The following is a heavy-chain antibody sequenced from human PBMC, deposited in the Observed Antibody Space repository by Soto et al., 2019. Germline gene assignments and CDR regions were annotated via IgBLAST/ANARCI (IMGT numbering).Heavy chain of an antibody. Sequence: SETLSLTCTVSGGSISSGGYYWSWIRQHPGKGLEWIGYIYYSGSTYYNPSLKSRVTISVDTSKNQFSLKLSSVTAADTAVYYCARGVTIFGVVLAYYFDYWGQGTLVTVSS. J-gene: IGHJ4*02. CDR2: IYYSGST. D-gene: IGHD3-3*01. CDR1: GGSISSGGYY. CDR3: ARGVTIFGVVLAYYFDY. V-gene: IGHV4-61*08.